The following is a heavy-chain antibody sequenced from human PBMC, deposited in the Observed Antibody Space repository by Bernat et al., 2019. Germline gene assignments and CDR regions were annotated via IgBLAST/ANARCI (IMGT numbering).Heavy chain of an antibody. CDR1: GGSITSSSYF. CDR3: ARHGNIVVVVVATAFDY. Sequence: QLQLQESGPGLVNPSETLSLTCTVSGGSITSSSYFWGWIRQPPGKGLEWIGSIYYSGNDYYNPSLKSRATISVDTSKNQFSLKLSSVTATDTAVYYCARHGNIVVVVVATAFDYRGQGTLVTVSS. J-gene: IGHJ4*01. CDR2: IYYSGND. V-gene: IGHV4-39*01. D-gene: IGHD2-15*01.